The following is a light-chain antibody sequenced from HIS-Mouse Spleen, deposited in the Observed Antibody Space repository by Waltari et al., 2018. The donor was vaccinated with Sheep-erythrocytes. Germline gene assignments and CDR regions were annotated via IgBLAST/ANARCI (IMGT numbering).Light chain of an antibody. CDR2: EGS. J-gene: IGLJ3*02. CDR1: SRHVGSYNL. Sequence: QSALTQPASVSGSPGQSLTISCTGTSRHVGSYNLVPWYQQHPGKAPQLMIYEGSKRPSGVSNRFSGSKSGNTASLTISGLQAEDEADYYCCSYAGSFWVFGGGTKLTVL. V-gene: IGLV2-23*01. CDR3: CSYAGSFWV.